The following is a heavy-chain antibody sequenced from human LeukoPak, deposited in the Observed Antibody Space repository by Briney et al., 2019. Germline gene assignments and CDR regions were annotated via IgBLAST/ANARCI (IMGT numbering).Heavy chain of an antibody. D-gene: IGHD1-26*01. CDR1: GGTFSSYA. Sequence: SVKISCKASGGTFSSYAISWVRQAPGQGLEWMGRIIPILGIANYAQKFQGRVTITADKSTSTAYMELSSLRSEDTAVYYCARDPLPVGATTLDYWGQGTLVTVSS. CDR2: IIPILGIA. CDR3: ARDPLPVGATTLDY. J-gene: IGHJ4*02. V-gene: IGHV1-69*04.